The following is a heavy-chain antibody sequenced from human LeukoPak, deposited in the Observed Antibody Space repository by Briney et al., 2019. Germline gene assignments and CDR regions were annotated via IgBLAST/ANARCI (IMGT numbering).Heavy chain of an antibody. CDR1: GFTFSTYA. V-gene: IGHV3-23*01. Sequence: GGSLRLSCAASGFTFSTYAMSWVRQAPGKGLEWVSSISGSSDSPYYANSVKGRFTMSRDNSKNTLYLQMNSLRAEDTAVYFCAKNRGGSGYSDSHYWGQGTLVTVSS. D-gene: IGHD2-15*01. J-gene: IGHJ4*02. CDR2: ISGSSDSP. CDR3: AKNRGGSGYSDSHY.